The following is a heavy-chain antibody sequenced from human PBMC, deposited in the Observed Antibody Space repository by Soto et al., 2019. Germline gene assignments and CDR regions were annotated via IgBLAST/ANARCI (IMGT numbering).Heavy chain of an antibody. V-gene: IGHV3-21*03. CDR2: ISSGGSYI. CDR1: FTFSMYS. J-gene: IGHJ5*02. Sequence: EVQVVESGGGLVQPGGSLRISCSFTFSMYSMNWVRQAPGKGVEWVASISSGGSYIKYADSVKGRFTISRDNAKNSVSLQINSLRLDETTVYYCKRDQGGSHGRGFNPWGQGTQVTVSS. D-gene: IGHD1-26*01. CDR3: KRDQGGSHGRGFNP.